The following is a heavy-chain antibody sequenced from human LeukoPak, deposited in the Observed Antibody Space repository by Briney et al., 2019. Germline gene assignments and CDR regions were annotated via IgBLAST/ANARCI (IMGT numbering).Heavy chain of an antibody. D-gene: IGHD5-24*01. CDR1: GYTFTAYS. J-gene: IGHJ4*02. V-gene: IGHV1-2*02. Sequence: ASVKVSCKASGYTFTAYSMHWVRQAPGQGLEWMGWINPNSGGTNCAQKFQGRVTMTRDTSITTAFMELSSLTSDDTAVYYCARDGKDGYPFDYWGQGTLVTVSS. CDR3: ARDGKDGYPFDY. CDR2: INPNSGGT.